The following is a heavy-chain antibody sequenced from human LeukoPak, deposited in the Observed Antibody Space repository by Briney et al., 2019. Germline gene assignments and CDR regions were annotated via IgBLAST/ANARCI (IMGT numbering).Heavy chain of an antibody. J-gene: IGHJ4*02. CDR2: IIPIFGTA. D-gene: IGHD5-12*01. CDR3: ARGPIVATIKPRYYFDY. CDR1: GCTFSSYA. Sequence: SVKVSCKASGCTFSSYAISWVRQAPGQGLEWKGGIIPIFGTANYAQKFQGRVTITADKSTSTAYMELSSLRSEDTAVYYCARGPIVATIKPRYYFDYWGQGTLVTVSS. V-gene: IGHV1-69*06.